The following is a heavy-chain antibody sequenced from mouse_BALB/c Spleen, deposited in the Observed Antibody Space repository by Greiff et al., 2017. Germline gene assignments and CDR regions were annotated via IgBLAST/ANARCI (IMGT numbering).Heavy chain of an antibody. V-gene: IGHV1S81*02. CDR1: GYTFTSYW. D-gene: IGHD4-1*01. J-gene: IGHJ3*01. CDR3: ARELGSWFAY. Sequence: VQLQQPGAELVKPGASVKLSCKASGYTFTSYWMHWVKQRPGQGLEWIGEINPSNGRTNYNEKFKSKATLTVDKSSGTAYMQLSSLTSEDSAVYYCARELGSWFAYWGQGTLVTVSA. CDR2: INPSNGRT.